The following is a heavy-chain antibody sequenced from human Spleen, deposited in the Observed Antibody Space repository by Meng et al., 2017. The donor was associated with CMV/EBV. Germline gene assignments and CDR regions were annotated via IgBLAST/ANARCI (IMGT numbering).Heavy chain of an antibody. V-gene: IGHV1-18*01. CDR2: ISAYNGNT. Sequence: YTFTSYAMNWVRQAPGQGLEWMGWISAYNGNTNYSQKLQGRVTMTTDTSTSTAYMELRSLRSDDTAVYYCARRPQFWVGSSGRYEFDYWGQGTLVTVSS. J-gene: IGHJ4*02. D-gene: IGHD6-19*01. CDR3: ARRPQFWVGSSGRYEFDY. CDR1: YTFTSYA.